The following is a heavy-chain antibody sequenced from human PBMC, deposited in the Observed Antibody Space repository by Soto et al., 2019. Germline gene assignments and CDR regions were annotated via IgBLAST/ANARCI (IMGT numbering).Heavy chain of an antibody. Sequence: QVQLQQWGAGLLKPSETLSLTCDVSGSSFGPYYWAWIRQPPGKGLEWIGETNHRGSTSNNPSLENLVTISVDTSKSQFSLRLTSVTAADTAVFYCARASNLHVFDIWGQGTVVTVS. CDR3: ARASNLHVFDI. CDR1: GSSFGPYY. CDR2: TNHRGST. J-gene: IGHJ3*02. V-gene: IGHV4-34*02.